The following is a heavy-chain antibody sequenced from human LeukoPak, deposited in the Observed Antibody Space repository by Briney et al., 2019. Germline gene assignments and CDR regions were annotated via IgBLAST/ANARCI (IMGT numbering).Heavy chain of an antibody. CDR3: AGYDSSGYYDAFDI. CDR1: GFTFSSYA. J-gene: IGHJ3*02. CDR2: ISYDGSNK. Sequence: PGGSLRLSCAASGFTFSSYAMLWVRQAPGKGLEWVAVISYDGSNKYYADSVKGRFTISRDNSKNTLYLQMNSLRAEDTAVYYCAGYDSSGYYDAFDIWGQGTMVTVSS. D-gene: IGHD3-22*01. V-gene: IGHV3-30-3*01.